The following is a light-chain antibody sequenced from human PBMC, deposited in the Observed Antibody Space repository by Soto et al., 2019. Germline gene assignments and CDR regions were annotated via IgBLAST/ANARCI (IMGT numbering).Light chain of an antibody. Sequence: IQMTQSPSSLSASIGDRVTITCQASHDIRNSLNWYQQTPGKPPKLLISDASNLELGVPSKFSGTGFGTDFSFTIINLQPEDIATSYCQQYDNLPLTFGGGTKVDIK. J-gene: IGKJ4*01. V-gene: IGKV1-33*01. CDR3: QQYDNLPLT. CDR2: DAS. CDR1: HDIRNS.